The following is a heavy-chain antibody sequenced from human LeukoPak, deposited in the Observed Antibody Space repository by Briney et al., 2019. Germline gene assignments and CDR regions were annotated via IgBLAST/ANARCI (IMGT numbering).Heavy chain of an antibody. CDR3: ARTIMAATGNDY. CDR1: GLSFSSHW. CDR2: INTDGRTT. D-gene: IGHD6-13*01. J-gene: IGHJ4*02. Sequence: PGGSLRLSCAASGLSFSSHWMHWVRQVPGKGLVWVSRINTDGRTTNYADSVKGRFTISRDNGKNTLYLQMNSLRADDTAVYYCARTIMAATGNDYWGQGTLVTVSS. V-gene: IGHV3-74*01.